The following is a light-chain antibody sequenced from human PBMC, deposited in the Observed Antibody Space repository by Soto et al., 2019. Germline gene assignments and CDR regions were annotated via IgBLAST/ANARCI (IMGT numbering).Light chain of an antibody. CDR1: QSVSSY. CDR2: DAS. V-gene: IGKV3-11*01. J-gene: IGKJ4*01. CDR3: QQGSNWPLT. Sequence: EIVLTQSPATLSLSPGERATLSCRASQSVSSYLAWYQQKPGQAPRLLIYDASNRATGIPARFSGSGSGTDFTLTISSLEPEDFVVYYFQQGSNWPLTFGGGTNVEIK.